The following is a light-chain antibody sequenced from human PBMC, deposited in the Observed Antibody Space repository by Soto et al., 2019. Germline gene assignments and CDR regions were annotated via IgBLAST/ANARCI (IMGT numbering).Light chain of an antibody. CDR3: AAWDDSLSAWV. Sequence: QSVLTQPPSASGTPGQRVTIFCSGSSSNIGRNSVYWYQQLPGTAPKLLIYSNHQRPSGVPDRFSGSKSGTSASLAISGLRSEDEANYYCAAWDDSLSAWVFGGGTKVTVL. CDR2: SNH. V-gene: IGLV1-47*02. J-gene: IGLJ3*02. CDR1: SSNIGRNS.